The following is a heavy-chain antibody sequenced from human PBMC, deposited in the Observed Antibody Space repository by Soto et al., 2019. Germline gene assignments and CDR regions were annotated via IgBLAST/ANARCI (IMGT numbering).Heavy chain of an antibody. J-gene: IGHJ5*02. CDR3: ARVRIFDYWFDP. CDR2: IYHSGSA. V-gene: IGHV4-38-2*01. Sequence: PSETLSLTCDVSGYSISGGFYWGWIRQPPGKGLEWIANIYHSGSAYYTPSLKTRVTTSVDTSKNQISLRLNSVTAADTAVYFCARVRIFDYWFDPWGPGITVTVYS. CDR1: GYSISGGFY. D-gene: IGHD3-3*01.